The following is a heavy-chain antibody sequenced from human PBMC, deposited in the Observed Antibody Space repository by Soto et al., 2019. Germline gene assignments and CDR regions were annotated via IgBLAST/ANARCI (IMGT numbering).Heavy chain of an antibody. CDR1: GFTFSSYG. V-gene: IGHV3-33*01. CDR2: IWYDGSNK. CDR3: ARARTGFGEFGYYYMDV. Sequence: GGSLRLSCAASGFTFSSYGMHWVRQAPGKGLEWVAVIWYDGSNKYYADSVKGRFTISRDNSKNTLYLQMNSLRAEDTAVYYCARARTGFGEFGYYYMDVWGKGTTVTVSS. D-gene: IGHD3-10*01. J-gene: IGHJ6*03.